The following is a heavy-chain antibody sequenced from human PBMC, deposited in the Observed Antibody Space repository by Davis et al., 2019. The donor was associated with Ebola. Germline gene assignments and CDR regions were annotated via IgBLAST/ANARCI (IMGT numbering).Heavy chain of an antibody. CDR2: INTIDGTT. J-gene: IGHJ4*02. V-gene: IGHV1-46*01. Sequence: ASVKVSCKSSGYTFTTNLVHWVRHAPGQGLEWMGVINTIDGTTAYAQKFRGRVSMTSDTSTSTVYMEVTSLRSEDTAVYYCAREGRDASPYYWGQGMQVTVSS. CDR3: AREGRDASPYY. CDR1: GYTFTTNL. D-gene: IGHD5-24*01.